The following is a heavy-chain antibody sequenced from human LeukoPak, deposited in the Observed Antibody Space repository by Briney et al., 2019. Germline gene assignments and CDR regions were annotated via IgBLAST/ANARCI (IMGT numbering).Heavy chain of an antibody. V-gene: IGHV4-34*01. D-gene: IGHD7-27*01. CDR3: AREGVGNY. J-gene: IGHJ4*02. CDR2: INHSGST. Sequence: SETLSLTCAVYGGSFSGYYWSWIRQPPGKGLEWIGEINHSGSTNYNPSLKRRVTISVDTSKNQFSLKLSSVTAADTAVYYCAREGVGNYWGQGTLVTVSS. CDR1: GGSFSGYY.